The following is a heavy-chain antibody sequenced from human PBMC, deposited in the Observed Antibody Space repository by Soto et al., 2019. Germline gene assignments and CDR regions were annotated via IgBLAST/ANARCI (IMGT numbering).Heavy chain of an antibody. D-gene: IGHD1-26*01. J-gene: IGHJ3*02. Sequence: ASVKVSCKASGYTFINFFIQWVRQAPGQGLEWMGWINPDSGGTNSAQKFQGWVTMTRDTSISTAYMELSRLRSDDTAIYYCARGPSSGKYRPSEAFDMWGQGTMVTVS. V-gene: IGHV1-2*04. CDR2: INPDSGGT. CDR1: GYTFINFF. CDR3: ARGPSSGKYRPSEAFDM.